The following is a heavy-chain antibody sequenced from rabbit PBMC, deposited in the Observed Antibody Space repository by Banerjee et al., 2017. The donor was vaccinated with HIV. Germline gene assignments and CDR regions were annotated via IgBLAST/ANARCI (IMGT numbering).Heavy chain of an antibody. CDR1: GFSFSTSYY. CDR3: ARDLAGVIGWNFNL. CDR2: IDAGSSGST. Sequence: QQQLEESGGDLVKPEGSLTLTCTASGFSFSTSYYMCWVRQAPGKGLEWIACIDAGSSGSTYYASWAKGRFTISKTSSTTVTLQMTSLTAADTATYLCARDLAGVIGWNFNLWGPGTLVT. J-gene: IGHJ4*01. V-gene: IGHV1S45*01. D-gene: IGHD4-1*01.